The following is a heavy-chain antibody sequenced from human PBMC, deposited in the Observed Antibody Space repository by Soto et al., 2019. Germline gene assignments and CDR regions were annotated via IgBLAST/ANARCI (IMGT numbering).Heavy chain of an antibody. V-gene: IGHV3-23*01. CDR2: TDGSGGAT. Sequence: GGSLRLSCAASGFTFSTSAMSWVRQAPGKGLEWVSATDGSGGATYYADSVKGRFTISRDNSKNTVSLQMNSLRAEDTAVYYCAKVQQWTLFDFWGQGTLVTVSS. CDR1: GFTFSTSA. D-gene: IGHD6-19*01. CDR3: AKVQQWTLFDF. J-gene: IGHJ4*02.